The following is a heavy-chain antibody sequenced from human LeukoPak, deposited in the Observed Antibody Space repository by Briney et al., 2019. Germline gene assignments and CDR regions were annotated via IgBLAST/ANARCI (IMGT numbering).Heavy chain of an antibody. CDR1: GFTFCDFA. CDR2: ISSNWGSI. V-gene: IGHV3-64*01. D-gene: IGHD6-19*01. Sequence: GGSLRLFCAASGFTFCDFAMHWVRQAPGKDLEYVSAISSNWGSIHYANSVKGRFTISRDNSKNTLYLQMDSLRAEDMAVYYCARDACGCGSGWHLYWYFDLWGRGTLVTVSS. J-gene: IGHJ2*01. CDR3: ARDACGCGSGWHLYWYFDL.